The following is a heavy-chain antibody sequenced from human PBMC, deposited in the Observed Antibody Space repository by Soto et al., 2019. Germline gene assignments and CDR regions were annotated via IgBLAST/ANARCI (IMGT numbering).Heavy chain of an antibody. Sequence: HGESLKISCKGSGYSFTSYWISWVRQMPGKGLEWMGRIDPSDSYTNYSPSFQGHVTISADKSISTAYLQWSSLKASDTAMYYCASKIAAAPRHYYYGMDVWGQGTTVTVSS. J-gene: IGHJ6*02. D-gene: IGHD6-6*01. CDR1: GYSFTSYW. CDR3: ASKIAAAPRHYYYGMDV. CDR2: IDPSDSYT. V-gene: IGHV5-10-1*01.